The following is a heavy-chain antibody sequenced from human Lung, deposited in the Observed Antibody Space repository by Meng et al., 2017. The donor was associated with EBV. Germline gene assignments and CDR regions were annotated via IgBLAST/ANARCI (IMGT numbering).Heavy chain of an antibody. CDR1: GGSLSGAY. D-gene: IGHD2-8*02. CDR3: ARRPTGIDY. Sequence: QGQLQQGGAGLLKPSETLSLTCAVKGGSLSGAYWNWIRQPPGKGLEWIGEIIHGGSPSYNPSLKSRVTISIDTSKNQLSLMLSSVTAADTAVYYCARRPTGIDYWGQGTLVTVSS. V-gene: IGHV4-34*12. J-gene: IGHJ4*02. CDR2: IIHGGSP.